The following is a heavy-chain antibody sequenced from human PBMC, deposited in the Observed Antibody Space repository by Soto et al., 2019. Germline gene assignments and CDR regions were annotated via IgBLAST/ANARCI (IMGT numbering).Heavy chain of an antibody. J-gene: IGHJ3*02. CDR3: ARTRYSYDSGLDAFDI. V-gene: IGHV5-51*01. D-gene: IGHD5-18*01. CDR2: IYPGDSDT. Sequence: GESLKISCKGSGYSFTSYWIGWVRQMPGKGLEWMGIIYPGDSDTRYSPSFQGQVTISADKSISTAYLQWSSLKASDTAMYYCARTRYSYDSGLDAFDIWGQGTMVTVSS. CDR1: GYSFTSYW.